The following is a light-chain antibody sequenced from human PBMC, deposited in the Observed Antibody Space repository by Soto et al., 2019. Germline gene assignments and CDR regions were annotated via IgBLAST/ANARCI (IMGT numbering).Light chain of an antibody. CDR3: SSYTTTTTPFV. Sequence: QSVLTQPASVSGSPGQSITISCTGTSSDVGGYNYVSWYQQHPGKVPKLMIYEVSNRPSGVSNRFSGSKSGNTASLTISGLHADEEADYYCSSYTTTTTPFVFGTGTKVTVL. CDR2: EVS. V-gene: IGLV2-14*01. J-gene: IGLJ1*01. CDR1: SSDVGGYNY.